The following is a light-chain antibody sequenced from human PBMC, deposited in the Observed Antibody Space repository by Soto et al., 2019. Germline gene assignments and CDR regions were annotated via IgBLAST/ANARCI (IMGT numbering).Light chain of an antibody. J-gene: IGKJ1*01. V-gene: IGKV1-33*01. CDR1: HDIRKY. CDR2: AAS. CDR3: QQYYSFPRT. Sequence: IQITQSPSSLSASVADRGSVACEASHDIRKYLNWYQQKPGKAPRLLIYAASTLQSGVPSRFSGSGSGTDFTLTISCLQSEDFATYYCQQYYSFPRTFGQGTKVDIK.